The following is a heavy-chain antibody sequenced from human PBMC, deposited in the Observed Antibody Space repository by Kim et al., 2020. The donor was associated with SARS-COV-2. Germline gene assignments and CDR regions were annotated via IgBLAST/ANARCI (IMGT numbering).Heavy chain of an antibody. CDR3: ARAQVQTLAATLEDIVSGHYYYRYDGLDV. Sequence: SQTLSLTCAISGDSVSTNSAAWNWIRQSPSRGLEWLGGTYYRSKYYTDYAESVKSRITITPDTSKNQFSLHLNSVTPEDTAVYYCARAQVQTLAATLEDIVSGHYYYRYDGLDVWGQGTTVTVSS. CDR1: GDSVSTNSAA. J-gene: IGHJ6*02. V-gene: IGHV6-1*01. CDR2: TYYRSKYYT. D-gene: IGHD2-15*01.